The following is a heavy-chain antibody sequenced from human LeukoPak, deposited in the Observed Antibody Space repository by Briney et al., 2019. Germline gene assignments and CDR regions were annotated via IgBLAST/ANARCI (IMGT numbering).Heavy chain of an antibody. Sequence: SETLSLTCTVSGASISSYYWSWIRQPAGKGLEWIGRIYTSGSTNYNPPLKSRVTISVDKSKNQFSLKLSSVTAADTAVYYCARLEWSGSSYFDYWGQGTLVTVSS. J-gene: IGHJ4*02. CDR3: ARLEWSGSSYFDY. V-gene: IGHV4-4*07. CDR2: IYTSGST. CDR1: GASISSYY. D-gene: IGHD1-26*01.